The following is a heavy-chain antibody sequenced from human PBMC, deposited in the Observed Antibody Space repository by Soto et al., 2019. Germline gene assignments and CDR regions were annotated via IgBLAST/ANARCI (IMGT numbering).Heavy chain of an antibody. Sequence: QVQLVQSGAEVKKPGSSVKVSCKASGGTFSSYTISWVRQAPGQGLEWMGRIIPILGIPNYAQKFQGRVTITADKSTSTAYMELSSLSSEDTAVYYCAGGRDIVVVVAAKHYYYGMDVWGQGTTVTVSS. CDR1: GGTFSSYT. CDR3: AGGRDIVVVVAAKHYYYGMDV. J-gene: IGHJ6*02. CDR2: IIPILGIP. D-gene: IGHD2-15*01. V-gene: IGHV1-69*02.